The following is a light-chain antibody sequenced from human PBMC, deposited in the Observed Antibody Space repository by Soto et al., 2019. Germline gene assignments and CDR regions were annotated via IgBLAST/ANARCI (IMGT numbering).Light chain of an antibody. CDR2: GAS. CDR1: QSVNSY. Sequence: IVLTQSPATLSLYPGERATLSCRATQSVNSYLAWYQHKPGQAPRLLIYGASYRATGIPARFSGSGSGTDFTLTISSLEPEDFAVYYCQQRSNWPPLTFGQGTRLEIK. V-gene: IGKV3-11*01. CDR3: QQRSNWPPLT. J-gene: IGKJ5*01.